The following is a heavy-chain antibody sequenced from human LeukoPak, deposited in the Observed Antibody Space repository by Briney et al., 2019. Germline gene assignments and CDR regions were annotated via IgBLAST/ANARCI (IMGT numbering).Heavy chain of an antibody. J-gene: IGHJ4*02. V-gene: IGHV3-21*01. CDR3: VRVATAPVTLLPHFDH. CDR1: GFTFSDFT. CDR2: VSGVSTYL. Sequence: GGSLRLSCVGSGFTFSDFTMTWVRQAPGKGLEWVSSVSGVSTYLTYADSVRGRFTISRENAKRQVYMQMNSLIVEDTALYYSVRVATAPVTLLPHFDHWGQGILVTVSS. D-gene: IGHD3-16*01.